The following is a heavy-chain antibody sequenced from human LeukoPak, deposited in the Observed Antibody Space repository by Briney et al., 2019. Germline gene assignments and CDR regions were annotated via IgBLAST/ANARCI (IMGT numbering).Heavy chain of an antibody. CDR3: ARGRGELIDY. Sequence: SQTLSLTCVISGDSVSSNSAARNWIRLSPSRGLEWLGRTYCRSKWNNDYAESVKGRITINPDTSKNQFSLQVNSVTPEDTAVYYCARGRGELIDYWGHGTLVTVSP. V-gene: IGHV6-1*01. J-gene: IGHJ4*01. D-gene: IGHD1-26*01. CDR2: TYCRSKWNN. CDR1: GDSVSSNSAA.